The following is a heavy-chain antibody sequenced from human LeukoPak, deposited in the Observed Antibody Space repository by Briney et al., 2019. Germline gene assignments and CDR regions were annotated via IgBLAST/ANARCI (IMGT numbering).Heavy chain of an antibody. J-gene: IGHJ4*02. CDR1: GYTFTSYG. V-gene: IGHV1-3*01. Sequence: ASVKVSCKASGYTFTSYGISWVRQAPGQRLEWMGWINAGNGNTKYSQKFQGRVTITRDTSASTAYMELSSLRSEDTAVYYCARDKMYRFDYWGQGTLVTVSS. CDR3: ARDKMYRFDY. D-gene: IGHD2-8*01. CDR2: INAGNGNT.